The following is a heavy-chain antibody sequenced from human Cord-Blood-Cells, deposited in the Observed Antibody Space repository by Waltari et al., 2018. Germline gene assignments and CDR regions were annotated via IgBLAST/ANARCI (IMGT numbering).Heavy chain of an antibody. D-gene: IGHD6-6*01. CDR2: KYDRSKWYN. CDR3: ARDGGIAARPGFDY. J-gene: IGHJ4*02. CDR1: GASVSSNSAA. Sequence: QVQLQQSGPGLVKPSQTLSLTCAISGASVSSNSAAWNWLSQSPSRGLEWLGKKYDRSKWYNDYAVSVKSRITINPDTSKNQFSLQLNSVTPDDTAVYYCARDGGIAARPGFDYWGQGTLVTVSS. V-gene: IGHV6-1*01.